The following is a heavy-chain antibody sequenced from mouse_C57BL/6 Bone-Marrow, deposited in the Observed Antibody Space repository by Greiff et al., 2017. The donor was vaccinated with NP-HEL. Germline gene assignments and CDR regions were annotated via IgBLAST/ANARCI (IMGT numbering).Heavy chain of an antibody. CDR1: GYSITSGYY. J-gene: IGHJ1*03. V-gene: IGHV3-6*01. CDR2: ISYDGSN. CDR3: ARDPSFITSWYFDV. Sequence: EVQLQESGPGLVKPSQSLSLTCSVTGYSITSGYYWNWIRQFPGNKLEWMGYISYDGSNNYNPSLKNRISITRDTSKNQFFLKLNSVTTEDTATYYCARDPSFITSWYFDVWGTGTTVTVSS. D-gene: IGHD1-1*01.